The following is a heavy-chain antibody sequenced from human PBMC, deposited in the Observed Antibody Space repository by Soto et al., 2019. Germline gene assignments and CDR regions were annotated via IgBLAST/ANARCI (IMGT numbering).Heavy chain of an antibody. V-gene: IGHV4-61*01. D-gene: IGHD3-22*01. CDR3: ARDGPDYYDSSGYYHFFDY. CDR1: GGSVSSGSYY. CDR2: IYYSGST. J-gene: IGHJ4*02. Sequence: SETLSLTCTVSGGSVSSGSYYWSWIRQPPGKGLEWIGHIYYSGSTNYNPSLKSRVTISVDTSKNQFSLKLSSVTAADTAVYYCARDGPDYYDSSGYYHFFDYWGQGTLVTVSS.